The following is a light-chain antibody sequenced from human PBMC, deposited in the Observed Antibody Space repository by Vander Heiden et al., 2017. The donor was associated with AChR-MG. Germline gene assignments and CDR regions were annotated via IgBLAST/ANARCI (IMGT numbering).Light chain of an antibody. CDR1: QSIATS. J-gene: IGKJ2*01. CDR2: AAS. Sequence: DIQMTQSPASLSASVGDRVTMTCRASQSIATSLNWYQQKPGKAPNLLIFAASSLQSGVPLRFTGSGSGTDFTLTISSLQPEDFATYYCQQSYSNPPYTFGQGTKLEIK. CDR3: QQSYSNPPYT. V-gene: IGKV1-39*01.